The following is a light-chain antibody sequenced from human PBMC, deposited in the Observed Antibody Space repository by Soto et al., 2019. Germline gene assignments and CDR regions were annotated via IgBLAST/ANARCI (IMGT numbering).Light chain of an antibody. V-gene: IGKV3-11*01. CDR2: DAS. Sequence: EIVLTQSPATLSLSPGERATLSCRASRSINNYLAWYQQRPGQAPRLLFYDASNRATGIPARFNGSGSGTDFTLTITALGPEDFAVYYCQQRSNWPPGITFGQGTKLEIK. J-gene: IGKJ2*01. CDR1: RSINNY. CDR3: QQRSNWPPGIT.